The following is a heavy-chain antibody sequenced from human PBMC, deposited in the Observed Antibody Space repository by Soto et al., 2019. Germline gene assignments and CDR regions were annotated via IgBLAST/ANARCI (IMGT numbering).Heavy chain of an antibody. D-gene: IGHD4-4*01. V-gene: IGHV1-2*02. CDR2: INPNSGGT. CDR1: GYTFTGYY. CDR3: ARDQHDYSNPPDAFDI. J-gene: IGHJ3*02. Sequence: QVQLVQSGAEVKKPGASVKVSCKASGYTFTGYYMHWVRQAPGQGLEWMGWINPNSGGTNYAQKFQGRVTMTRDTSISTAYMELSRLRSDDTAVYYCARDQHDYSNPPDAFDIWGQGTMVTVSS.